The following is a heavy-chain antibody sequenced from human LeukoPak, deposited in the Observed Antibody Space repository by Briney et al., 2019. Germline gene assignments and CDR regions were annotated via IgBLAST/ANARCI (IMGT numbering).Heavy chain of an antibody. CDR1: EFTFSSYA. Sequence: GGSLRLSCAASEFTFSSYAMSWVRQAPGKGLEWVSGISGSGSSTYYADSVKGRFTISRDNPKNTLYLQMNSLRAEDTAVYYCAKANVAVAGDNWFDPWGQGTLVTVSS. CDR2: ISGSGSST. D-gene: IGHD6-19*01. V-gene: IGHV3-23*01. J-gene: IGHJ5*02. CDR3: AKANVAVAGDNWFDP.